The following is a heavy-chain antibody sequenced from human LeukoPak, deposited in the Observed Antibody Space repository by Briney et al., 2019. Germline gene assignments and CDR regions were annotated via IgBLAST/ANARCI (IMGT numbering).Heavy chain of an antibody. CDR1: GGSISSYY. V-gene: IGHV4-59*08. J-gene: IGHJ6*03. CDR3: ARTPPPYTCYRGV. Sequence: SETLSLTCTVSGGSISSYYWSWIRQPPGKGLEWIGYIYYSGSTNYNPSLKSRVTISIDTSKSQFSLKLTSVTAADTAVYYCARTPPPYTCYRGVGGKGTTVTVS. CDR2: IYYSGST. D-gene: IGHD4-11*01.